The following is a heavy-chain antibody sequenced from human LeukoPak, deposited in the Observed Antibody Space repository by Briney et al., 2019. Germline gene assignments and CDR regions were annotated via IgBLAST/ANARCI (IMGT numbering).Heavy chain of an antibody. CDR2: IYSGGST. J-gene: IGHJ4*02. CDR1: GFTVSSNY. V-gene: IGHV3-53*01. D-gene: IGHD6-13*01. Sequence: GGSLRLSCAASGFTVSSNYMSWVRQAPGKGLEWVSVIYSGGSTYYADSVKGRFTISRDNSKNTLYLQMNSLRAEDTAVYYCARSSLTGSSSWYQGGWGFDYWGQGTLVTVSS. CDR3: ARSSLTGSSSWYQGGWGFDY.